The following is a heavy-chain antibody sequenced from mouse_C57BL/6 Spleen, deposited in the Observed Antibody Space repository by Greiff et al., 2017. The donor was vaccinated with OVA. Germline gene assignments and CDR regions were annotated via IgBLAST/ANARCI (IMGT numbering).Heavy chain of an antibody. CDR2: IDPSDSET. D-gene: IGHD3-2*02. J-gene: IGHJ2*01. CDR1: GYTFTSYW. V-gene: IGHV1-52*01. CDR3: AREAQGLDY. Sequence: VQLQQPGAELVRPGSSVKLSCKASGYTFTSYWMHWVKQRPIQGLEWIGNIDPSDSETHYNQKFKDKATLTVDKSSSTAYMQLSSLASEDSAVYYGAREAQGLDYWGQGTTLTVSS.